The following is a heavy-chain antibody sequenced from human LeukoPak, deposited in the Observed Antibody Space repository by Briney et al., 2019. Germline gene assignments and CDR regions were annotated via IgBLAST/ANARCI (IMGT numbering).Heavy chain of an antibody. V-gene: IGHV1-69*04. D-gene: IGHD2-2*01. CDR2: IIPILGIT. CDR1: GGTLTSHA. Sequence: SVKVSCKASGGTLTSHAINWVRQAPGQGLEWMGRIIPILGITNYAQKFQGRVTITVDKSTSTAFMELSSLRSEDTAVYYCARDRQYCSSITCYEAFDIWGQGTMVTVSS. CDR3: ARDRQYCSSITCYEAFDI. J-gene: IGHJ3*02.